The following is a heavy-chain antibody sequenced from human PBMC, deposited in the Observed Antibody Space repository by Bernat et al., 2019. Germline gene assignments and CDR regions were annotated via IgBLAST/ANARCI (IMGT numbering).Heavy chain of an antibody. V-gene: IGHV3-23*01. J-gene: IGHJ4*02. D-gene: IGHD6-13*01. CDR3: AKGSTAAVGLFDY. CDR1: GFTFSSYA. CDR2: ISGSGVST. Sequence: EVQLLESGGGLVQPGGSLRLSCAASGFTFSSYAMSWVRQAPGKGLEWVSTISGSGVSTYYAGSVKGRFTISRDNSKNTLYLQMNSLRAEDTALDYCAKGSTAAVGLFDYWGQGTLVIVSS.